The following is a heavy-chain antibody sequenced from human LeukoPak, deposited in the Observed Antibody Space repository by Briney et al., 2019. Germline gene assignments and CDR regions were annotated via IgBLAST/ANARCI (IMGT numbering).Heavy chain of an antibody. Sequence: GGSLRLSCVASGFPFSSYWMTWVRQAPGKGLEWVANIKQDGSKKSYVDSVKGRFTISRDNPKNTVYLQMNSLSAEDTAVYYCAKGPAPYCSGGSCYSPHWYFDLWGRGTLVTVSS. V-gene: IGHV3-7*03. CDR3: AKGPAPYCSGGSCYSPHWYFDL. CDR2: IKQDGSKK. CDR1: GFPFSSYW. D-gene: IGHD2-15*01. J-gene: IGHJ2*01.